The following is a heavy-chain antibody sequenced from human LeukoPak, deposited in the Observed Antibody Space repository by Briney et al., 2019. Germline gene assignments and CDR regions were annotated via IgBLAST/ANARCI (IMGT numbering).Heavy chain of an antibody. D-gene: IGHD3-22*01. CDR3: AKEGRYYYDSSGYPFDY. J-gene: IGHJ4*02. CDR1: GFTFSSYA. Sequence: SGGSLRLSCTASGFTFSSYAMSWVRQAPGKGLEWVSAISGSGGSTYYADSVKGRFTISRDNSKNTLYLQMNSLRAEDTAVYYCAKEGRYYYDSSGYPFDYWGQGTLVTVSS. CDR2: ISGSGGST. V-gene: IGHV3-23*01.